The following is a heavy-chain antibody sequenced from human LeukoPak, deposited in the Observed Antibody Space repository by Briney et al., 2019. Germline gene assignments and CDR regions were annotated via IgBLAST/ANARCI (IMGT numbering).Heavy chain of an antibody. CDR1: GFTFSSYA. V-gene: IGHV3-23*01. J-gene: IGHJ4*02. CDR2: VSTSGGST. CDR3: AKQAYDSPRTDFDY. D-gene: IGHD3-22*01. Sequence: GGSLRLSCAASGFTFSSYAMSWVRQAPGKGLEWVSGVSTSGGSTYYADSVKGRFTISRDNSKNTLHLQMNSLRAEDTAIYYCAKQAYDSPRTDFDYWGQGTLVTVSS.